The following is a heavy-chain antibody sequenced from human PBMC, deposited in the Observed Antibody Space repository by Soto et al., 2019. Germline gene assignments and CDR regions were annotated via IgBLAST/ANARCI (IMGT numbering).Heavy chain of an antibody. CDR1: GGSISSGGYS. J-gene: IGHJ4*02. CDR2: IYYSGST. V-gene: IGHV4-30-2*03. Sequence: PSETLSLTCAVSGGSISSGGYSWSWIRQPPGKGLEWIGYIYYSGSTYYNPSLKSRVTISVDTSKNQFSLKLSSVTAADTAVHYCARHDRSGYDVDYWGQGTLVTVSS. D-gene: IGHD5-12*01. CDR3: ARHDRSGYDVDY.